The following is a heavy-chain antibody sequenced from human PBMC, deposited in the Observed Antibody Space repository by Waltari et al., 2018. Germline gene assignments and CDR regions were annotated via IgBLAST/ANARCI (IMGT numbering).Heavy chain of an antibody. V-gene: IGHV1-69*05. D-gene: IGHD3-10*01. CDR1: GGTFSSYA. CDR2: IIPIFGTA. CDR3: ASGSRWFRELLISTVYYYYGMDV. J-gene: IGHJ6*02. Sequence: QVQLVQSGAEVKKPGSSVKVSCKASGGTFSSYAISWVRQAPGQGLEWMGGIIPIFGTANYAQKFQGRVTITTDESTSTAYMELSSLRSEDTAVYYCASGSRWFRELLISTVYYYYGMDVWGQGTTVTVSS.